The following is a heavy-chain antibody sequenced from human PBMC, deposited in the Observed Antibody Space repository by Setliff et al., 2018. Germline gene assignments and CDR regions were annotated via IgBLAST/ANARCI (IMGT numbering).Heavy chain of an antibody. D-gene: IGHD6-13*01. CDR2: IHHSGKA. CDR3: ARQGASGAPHY. V-gene: IGHV4-39*01. Sequence: SETLSLTCTVSGASISSGTYYWAWIRQPPGKGLEWIVNIHHSGKAYYNPSLKSRVTMSVDTSKNQFSLNLNSVTAADTGVYYCARQGASGAPHYWGQGTLVTV. J-gene: IGHJ4*02. CDR1: GASISSGTYY.